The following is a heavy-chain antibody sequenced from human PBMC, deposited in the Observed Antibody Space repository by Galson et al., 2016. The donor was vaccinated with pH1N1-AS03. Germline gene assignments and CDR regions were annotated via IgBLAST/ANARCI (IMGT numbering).Heavy chain of an antibody. CDR2: ISGSDNGT. J-gene: IGHJ4*02. D-gene: IGHD2-8*02. CDR3: AKAPLGSCTGALCYVFDY. CDR1: GFSFSTYA. V-gene: IGHV3-23*01. Sequence: SLRLSCAASGFSFSTYAMSWVRQAPGGGLEWVSAISGSDNGTYITDSVKGRFAISRDNSKNTLYLQMNSLRAEDTAIYYCAKAPLGSCTGALCYVFDYWGQGTLVTVAS.